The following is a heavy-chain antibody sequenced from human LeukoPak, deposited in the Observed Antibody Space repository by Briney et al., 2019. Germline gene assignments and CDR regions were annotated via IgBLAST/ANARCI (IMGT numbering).Heavy chain of an antibody. Sequence: PGGSLRLSCAASGFTFSSYEMNWVRQAPGKGLEWVSYISSSGSTIYYADSVKGRFTISRDNAKNSLYLQMNSLRAEDTAVYYCARGSIAYSGYDSASWYFDLWGRGTLVTVSS. V-gene: IGHV3-48*03. CDR1: GFTFSSYE. CDR3: ARGSIAYSGYDSASWYFDL. CDR2: ISSSGSTI. J-gene: IGHJ2*01. D-gene: IGHD5-12*01.